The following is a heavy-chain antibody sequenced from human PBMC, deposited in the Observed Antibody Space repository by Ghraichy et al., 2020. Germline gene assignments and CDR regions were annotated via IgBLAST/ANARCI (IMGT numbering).Heavy chain of an antibody. J-gene: IGHJ6*02. CDR2: IWYDGSNK. Sequence: GESLNISCAASGFTFSSYGMHWVRQAPGKGLEWVAVIWYDGSNKYYADSVKGRFTISRDNSKNTLYLQMNSLRAEDTAVYYCARGWRFGLANYYYYYGMDVWGQGTTVTVSS. CDR3: ARGWRFGLANYYYYYGMDV. D-gene: IGHD3-10*01. V-gene: IGHV3-33*01. CDR1: GFTFSSYG.